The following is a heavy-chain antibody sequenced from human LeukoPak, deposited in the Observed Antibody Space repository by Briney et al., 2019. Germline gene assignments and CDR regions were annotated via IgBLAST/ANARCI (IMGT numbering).Heavy chain of an antibody. J-gene: IGHJ4*02. CDR2: INNDGSST. CDR3: ARPVAGTYAPIDS. V-gene: IGHV3-74*01. Sequence: GGSLRLSWAASGFTFSDYWMHWVRQAPGKGLMCVSRINNDGSSTNYADSVQGRFTISRDNTKNTLYLQMNSLRAEDTAVYYCARPVAGTYAPIDSWGQGTLVTVSS. CDR1: GFTFSDYW. D-gene: IGHD6-19*01.